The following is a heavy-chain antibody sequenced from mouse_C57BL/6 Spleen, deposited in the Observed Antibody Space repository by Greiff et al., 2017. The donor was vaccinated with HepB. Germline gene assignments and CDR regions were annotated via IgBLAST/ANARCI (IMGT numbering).Heavy chain of an antibody. CDR1: GFNIKDDY. V-gene: IGHV14-4*01. Sequence: EVQLQQSGAELVRPGASVKLSCTASGFNIKDDYMHWVKQRPEQGLDWIGWIDPENGDTEYASKFQGKATITADTTSNTAYLQLSSLTSEDTAVYYCTTYYGSSLDYWGQGTTLTVSS. CDR2: IDPENGDT. J-gene: IGHJ2*01. CDR3: TTYYGSSLDY. D-gene: IGHD1-1*01.